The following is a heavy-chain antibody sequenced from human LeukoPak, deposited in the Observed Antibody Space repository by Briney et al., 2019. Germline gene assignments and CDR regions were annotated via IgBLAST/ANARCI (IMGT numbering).Heavy chain of an antibody. D-gene: IGHD3-10*02. CDR1: GDSISSYY. CDR2: VYYSGST. V-gene: IGHV4-59*01. CDR3: ARDRVPHTHVHHGMDV. Sequence: SETLSLTCTVSGDSISSYYWSWIRQPPGKGLEWIGNVYYSGSTKNNPSLKSRVTISVDTARNQFSLTLISVTAADTAVYFCARDRVPHTHVHHGMDVWGQGTAVTVSS. J-gene: IGHJ6*02.